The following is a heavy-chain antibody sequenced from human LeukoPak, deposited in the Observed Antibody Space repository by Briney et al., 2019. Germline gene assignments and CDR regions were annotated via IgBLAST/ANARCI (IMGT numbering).Heavy chain of an antibody. D-gene: IGHD6-13*01. J-gene: IGHJ4*02. Sequence: GGSLRLSCAASGFTFSSYGMHWVRQAPGKGLEWVAFIRYDGSNKYYADSVKGRFTISRDNSKNTLYLQMNSLRAEDTAVYYCAKDSSSSWRAPPDYWGQGTLVTVSS. CDR2: IRYDGSNK. CDR3: AKDSSSSWRAPPDY. V-gene: IGHV3-30*02. CDR1: GFTFSSYG.